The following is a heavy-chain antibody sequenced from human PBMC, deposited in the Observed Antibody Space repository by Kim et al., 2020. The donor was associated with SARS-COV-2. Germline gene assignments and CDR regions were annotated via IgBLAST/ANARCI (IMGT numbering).Heavy chain of an antibody. Sequence: ASVKVSCKASGYTFTSYAMNWVRQAPGQVLEWMGWINTNTGNPTYAQGFTGRFVFSLDTSVSTAYLQISSLKAEDTAVYYCAREIYSNYGDNWFDPWGQGTLVTVSS. V-gene: IGHV7-4-1*02. CDR3: AREIYSNYGDNWFDP. J-gene: IGHJ5*02. D-gene: IGHD4-4*01. CDR1: GYTFTSYA. CDR2: INTNTGNP.